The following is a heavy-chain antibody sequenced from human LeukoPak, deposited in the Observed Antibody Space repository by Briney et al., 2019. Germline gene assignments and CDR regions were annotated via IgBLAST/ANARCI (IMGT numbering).Heavy chain of an antibody. V-gene: IGHV3-15*01. J-gene: IGHJ4*02. CDR3: TTESPHSDY. CDR1: GFTFSNAY. Sequence: GGSLRLSCTASGFTFSNAYMSWVSQAPGKGLEWVGRIKSKTDGGTTDYVAPVKGRFTISRDDSKDTLYLQMNSLKTEDTAVYYCTTESPHSDYWGQGTLGTVSS. CDR2: IKSKTDGGTT.